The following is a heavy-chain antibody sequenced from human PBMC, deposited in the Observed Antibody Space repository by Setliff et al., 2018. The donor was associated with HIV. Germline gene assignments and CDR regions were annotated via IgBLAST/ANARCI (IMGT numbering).Heavy chain of an antibody. D-gene: IGHD2-2*01. J-gene: IGHJ4*02. V-gene: IGHV5-51*01. CDR2: IYPCDSDT. Sequence: GESLKISCKGYGYSFTSYWIGWVRQMPGKGLEWLGIIYPCDSDTQYSPSFQGQVNFSADTSISTDYLHGSSLKASDTAMYYCAKGLGFCGSTTCFFDYWGQGTPVTVSS. CDR1: GYSFTSYW. CDR3: AKGLGFCGSTTCFFDY.